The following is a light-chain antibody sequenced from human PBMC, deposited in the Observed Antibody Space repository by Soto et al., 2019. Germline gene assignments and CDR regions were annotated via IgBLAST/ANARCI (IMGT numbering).Light chain of an antibody. J-gene: IGLJ3*02. Sequence: QSALTQPASVSGSPGQSITISCTGTSSDVGGYKYVSWYQQHPGKAPKLMIYEVTNRPSGVSNRFSGSKSGNTASLTISGLQVEDEADYYCSSYTSNSTWVFGGGTKLTVL. CDR2: EVT. CDR3: SSYTSNSTWV. V-gene: IGLV2-14*01. CDR1: SSDVGGYKY.